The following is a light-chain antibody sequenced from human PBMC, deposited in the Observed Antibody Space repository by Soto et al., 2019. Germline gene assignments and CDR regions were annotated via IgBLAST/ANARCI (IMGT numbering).Light chain of an antibody. CDR1: SSNIGSNY. V-gene: IGLV1-47*01. CDR3: AAWDDSLSAFYV. J-gene: IGLJ1*01. CDR2: RNN. Sequence: QSVLTQPPSASATPGQRVTISCSGSSSNIGSNYVYWYQQLPGTAPKLLIYRNNQRPSGVPDRFSGSKSGTSASLAISGPRSEDEADYYCAAWDDSLSAFYVFGTGTKVTVL.